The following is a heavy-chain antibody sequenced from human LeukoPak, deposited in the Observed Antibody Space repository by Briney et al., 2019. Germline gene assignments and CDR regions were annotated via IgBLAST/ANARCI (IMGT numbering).Heavy chain of an antibody. Sequence: SETLSLTCTVSGDSISSCDYYWNWLRQPAGKGLEWIGRVVPGESTLYNPSLRSRVSISSDTSKNQVSLKLTSVTAADTPVYFCARGGAIITFFDSWGQGTQVTVSS. CDR3: ARGGAIITFFDS. CDR1: GDSISSCDYY. J-gene: IGHJ4*02. D-gene: IGHD3-3*01. CDR2: VVPGEST. V-gene: IGHV4-61*02.